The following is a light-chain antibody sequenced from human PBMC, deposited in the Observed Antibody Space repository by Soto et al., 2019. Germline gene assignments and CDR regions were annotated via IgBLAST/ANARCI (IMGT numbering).Light chain of an antibody. J-gene: IGKJ4*01. V-gene: IGKV1-5*01. CDR1: QSISSW. Sequence: DIHMTQSPSTVSASVLDRVTITCRASQSISSWLAWYQQKPGKAPKLLIYDASSLESGVPSRFSGSGSGTEFTLTISSLQPDDFATYYCQQYDNLPLTFGGGTKVDIK. CDR3: QQYDNLPLT. CDR2: DAS.